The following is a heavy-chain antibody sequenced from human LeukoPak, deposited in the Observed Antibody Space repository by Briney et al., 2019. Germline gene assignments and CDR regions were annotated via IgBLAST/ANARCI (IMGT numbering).Heavy chain of an antibody. V-gene: IGHV1-8*01. CDR3: ARGRGYYDSSGYYYWFDP. CDR2: MNPNSGNT. J-gene: IGHJ5*02. CDR1: GYTFTSYD. Sequence: GASVKVSCKASGYTFTSYDINWVRQATGQGLEWMGWMNPNSGNTGYAQKFQGRVTKTRNTSISTAYMELSSLRSEDTAVYYCARGRGYYDSSGYYYWFDPWGQGTLVTVSS. D-gene: IGHD3-22*01.